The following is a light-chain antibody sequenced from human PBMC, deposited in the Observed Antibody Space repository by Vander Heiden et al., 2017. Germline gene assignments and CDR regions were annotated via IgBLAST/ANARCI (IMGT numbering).Light chain of an antibody. CDR1: QSISSY. CDR3: QQSYSTPPYT. Sequence: SASVGDRVTITCRASQSISSYLNWYQQKPGKAPKLLIYAASSLQSGVPSRFSGSGSGTDFTLTISSLQPEDIATYYCQQSYSTPPYTFGQGTKLEIK. CDR2: AAS. J-gene: IGKJ2*01. V-gene: IGKV1-39*01.